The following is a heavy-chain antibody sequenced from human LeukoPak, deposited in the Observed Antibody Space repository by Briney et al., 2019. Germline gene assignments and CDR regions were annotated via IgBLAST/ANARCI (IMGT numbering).Heavy chain of an antibody. D-gene: IGHD1-1*01. J-gene: IGHJ6*03. CDR2: SNPGGGAT. Sequence: ASVKVSCKASGDTFINDYIHWVRQAPGQGLEWMGVSNPGGGATTYAQKFQGRVTMTRDMSTSTVYMELRSLRSADTAVYYCARGNDGWPHYYYYFMDVWGKGTTVTVS. CDR3: ARGNDGWPHYYYYFMDV. CDR1: GDTFINDY. V-gene: IGHV1-46*01.